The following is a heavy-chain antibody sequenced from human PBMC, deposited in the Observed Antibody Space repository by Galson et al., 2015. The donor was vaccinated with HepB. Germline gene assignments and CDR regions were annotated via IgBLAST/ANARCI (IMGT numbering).Heavy chain of an antibody. CDR2: ISSSSSYT. Sequence: SLRLSCAASGFTFSDYYMSWIRQAPGKGLEWVSYISSSSSYTNYADSVKGRFTISRDNAKNSPYLQMNSLRAEDTAVYYCARAAAGTPYVFDYWGQGTLVTVSS. CDR1: GFTFSDYY. V-gene: IGHV3-11*06. D-gene: IGHD6-13*01. CDR3: ARAAAGTPYVFDY. J-gene: IGHJ4*02.